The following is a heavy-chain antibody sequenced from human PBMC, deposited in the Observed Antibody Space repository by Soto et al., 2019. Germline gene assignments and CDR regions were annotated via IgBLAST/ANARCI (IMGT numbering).Heavy chain of an antibody. J-gene: IGHJ3*02. D-gene: IGHD3-22*01. Sequence: KPSETLSLTCAVSGGSLSSSAYSWSWIRQPPGKGLEWIGFIYQSGSTYYNPSLKSRVTMSLDRPKNQFSLKLSSVTAVDTAVYYCARELLFYDSDGFSWDDAFDIWGQGTMVTVS. CDR1: GGSLSSSAYS. V-gene: IGHV4-30-2*01. CDR3: ARELLFYDSDGFSWDDAFDI. CDR2: IYQSGST.